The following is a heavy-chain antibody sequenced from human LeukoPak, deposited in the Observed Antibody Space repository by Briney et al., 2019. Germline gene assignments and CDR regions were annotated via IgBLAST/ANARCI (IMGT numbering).Heavy chain of an antibody. V-gene: IGHV3-30-3*01. CDR2: ISYDGTNK. CDR1: GFTFNSYA. Sequence: GGSLRLSCAASGFTFNSYAMHWVRQAPGKGLEWAAFISYDGTNKYYADSVKGRFTISRDNSKNTLYLQMDSLRADDTAVYYCAREAAAGTWGFFDYWGQGTLVTVSS. D-gene: IGHD6-13*01. CDR3: AREAAAGTWGFFDY. J-gene: IGHJ4*02.